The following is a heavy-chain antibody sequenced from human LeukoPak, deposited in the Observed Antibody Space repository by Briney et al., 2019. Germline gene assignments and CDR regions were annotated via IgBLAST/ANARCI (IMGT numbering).Heavy chain of an antibody. J-gene: IGHJ2*01. Sequence: SQTLSLTCTVSGGSISSYYWSWIRQPAGKGLEWIGRIYSSGSTNYNPSLKSRVTMSVDTSKNQFSLKLSSVTAADTAVYYCARGQYHLLYWYFDLWGRGTLVTVSS. D-gene: IGHD2-2*01. CDR3: ARGQYHLLYWYFDL. V-gene: IGHV4-4*07. CDR2: IYSSGST. CDR1: GGSISSYY.